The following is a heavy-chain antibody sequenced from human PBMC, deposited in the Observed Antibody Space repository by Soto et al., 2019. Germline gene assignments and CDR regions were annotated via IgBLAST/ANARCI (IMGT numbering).Heavy chain of an antibody. CDR3: ARVRRSYSMDV. J-gene: IGHJ6*02. CDR2: IGTAGDT. V-gene: IGHV3-13*01. Sequence: EVQLVESGGGLVQPWGSLRLSCATSGFTFSSYDMHWVRQATGKGLEWVSAIGTAGDTYYPGSVKGRFTISRESAKNSLYLQMNSLRAGDTAVYYCARVRRSYSMDVWGQGTTVTVSS. CDR1: GFTFSSYD.